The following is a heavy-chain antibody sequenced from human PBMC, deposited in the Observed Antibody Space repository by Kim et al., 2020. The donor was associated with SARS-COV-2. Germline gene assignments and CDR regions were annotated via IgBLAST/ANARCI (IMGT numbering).Heavy chain of an antibody. D-gene: IGHD4-17*01. Sequence: GGSLRLSCTGSGFIFSMSDLHWVRQAAGAGLEWVSSIGTVGDTYYLDSVRGRFTISRDDVTNSSYPHLNNLGAGDTAVYFCARNPYGDYSYGLDVWG. CDR2: IGTVGDT. J-gene: IGHJ6*02. V-gene: IGHV3-13*01. CDR3: ARNPYGDYSYGLDV. CDR1: GFIFSMSD.